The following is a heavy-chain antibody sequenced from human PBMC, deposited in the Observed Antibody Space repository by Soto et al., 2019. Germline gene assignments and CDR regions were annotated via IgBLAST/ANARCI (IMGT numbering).Heavy chain of an antibody. CDR2: IISGGGRT. D-gene: IGHD4-17*01. V-gene: IGHV3-23*01. J-gene: IGHJ4*02. CDR3: TKDTADF. Sequence: PGGSLRLSCAASGFTFSNSWMHWVRQAPGKGPVWVATIISGGGRTYYADSVKGRFTISRDNSKNTLYLQMDSLRAEDTAVFYCTKDTADFWGQGTLVTVSS. CDR1: GFTFSNSW.